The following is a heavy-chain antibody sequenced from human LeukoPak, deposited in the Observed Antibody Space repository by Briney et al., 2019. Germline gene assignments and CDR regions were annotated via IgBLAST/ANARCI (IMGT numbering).Heavy chain of an antibody. V-gene: IGHV3-48*02. CDR1: GFIFSNYN. CDR2: ISSSSGTV. Sequence: QPGGSLRLSCAASGFIFSNYNMNWVRQAPGKGLEWVSYISSSSGTVYYANSVKGRFTISRDNAKNSLYLQMNSLRDDDTAVYFCARAGGGWNDHWGQGTLVTVSS. J-gene: IGHJ4*02. D-gene: IGHD6-19*01. CDR3: ARAGGGWNDH.